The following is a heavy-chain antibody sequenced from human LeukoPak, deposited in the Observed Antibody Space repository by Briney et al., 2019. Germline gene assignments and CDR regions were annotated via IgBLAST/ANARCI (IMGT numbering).Heavy chain of an antibody. Sequence: SETLSLTCAVSRGSISSSNWWSWVRQPPGKGLEWIGEIYHSGSTNYNPSLKSRVTISVDASKNQFSLKLSSVTAADTAVYYCARRYYDSSDLGAFDIWGQGTMVTVSS. J-gene: IGHJ3*02. CDR3: ARRYYDSSDLGAFDI. CDR2: IYHSGST. D-gene: IGHD3-22*01. CDR1: RGSISSSNW. V-gene: IGHV4-4*02.